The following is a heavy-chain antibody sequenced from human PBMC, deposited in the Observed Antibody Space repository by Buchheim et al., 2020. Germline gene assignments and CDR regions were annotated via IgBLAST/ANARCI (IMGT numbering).Heavy chain of an antibody. CDR1: GYTFTGYY. CDR2: INPNSGGT. CDR3: ARAPGLYYYYGMDV. J-gene: IGHJ6*02. V-gene: IGHV1-2*02. Sequence: QVQLVQSGAEVKKPGASVKVSCKASGYTFTGYYMHWVRQAPGQGLEWMGWINPNSGGTTYAQKFQGRVSMTRATSISTAYMELSRLRSDDTAVYYCARAPGLYYYYGMDVWGQGTT.